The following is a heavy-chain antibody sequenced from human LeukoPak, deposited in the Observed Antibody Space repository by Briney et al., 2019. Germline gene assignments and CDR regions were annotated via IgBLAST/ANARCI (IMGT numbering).Heavy chain of an antibody. J-gene: IGHJ4*02. CDR1: GFTFDDYA. CDR2: IRGDGGST. Sequence: GVSLRLSCAASGFTFDDYAMHWVRQAPGKGLEWVSLIRGDGGSTYYADSVKGRFTISRDNSKNSLYLQMNSLGTEDTALYYCATSDFAARFDYWGQGTLVTVCS. V-gene: IGHV3-43*02. CDR3: ATSDFAARFDY. D-gene: IGHD2/OR15-2a*01.